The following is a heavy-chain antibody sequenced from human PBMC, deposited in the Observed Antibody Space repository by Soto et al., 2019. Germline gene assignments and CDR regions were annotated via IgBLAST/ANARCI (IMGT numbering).Heavy chain of an antibody. CDR1: GDSISSGGYY. V-gene: IGHV4-30-2*01. CDR2: IYHSGGT. CDR3: ARDSRSGYYLDY. J-gene: IGHJ4*02. Sequence: QLQLQESGSGLVKPSQTLSLTCTASGDSISSGGYYWNWIRQPPGKGLEWIGYIYHSGGTDYNPSLKSRVTITVDSSNNQFSLKLSSVTAADTAVYYCARDSRSGYYLDYWGQGTLVTVSS. D-gene: IGHD3-22*01.